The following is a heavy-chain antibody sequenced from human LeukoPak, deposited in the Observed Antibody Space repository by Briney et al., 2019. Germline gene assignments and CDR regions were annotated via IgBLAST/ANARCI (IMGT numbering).Heavy chain of an antibody. J-gene: IGHJ6*02. V-gene: IGHV3-13*01. CDR3: ARDSSGWSYGMDV. CDR1: GFTVSSNY. CDR2: IGTAGDT. Sequence: GGSLRLSCAASGFTVSSNYMSWVRQATGKGLEWVSAIGTAGDTYYPGSVKGRFTISRENAKNSLYLQMNSLRAGDTAVYYCARDSSGWSYGMDVWGQGTTVTVSS. D-gene: IGHD6-19*01.